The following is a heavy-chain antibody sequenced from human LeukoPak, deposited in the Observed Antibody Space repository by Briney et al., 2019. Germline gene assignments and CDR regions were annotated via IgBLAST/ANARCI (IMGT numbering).Heavy chain of an antibody. CDR3: ARQYYDILTGYQTYYYYYMDV. D-gene: IGHD3-9*01. CDR1: GYTFTGYY. V-gene: IGHV1-2*02. CDR2: INPNSGGT. J-gene: IGHJ6*03. Sequence: ALVKVSCKASGYTFTGYYMHWVRQAPGQGLEWMGWINPNSGGTNYAQKFQGRVTMTRDTSISTAYMELSRLRSDDTAVYYCARQYYDILTGYQTYYYYYMDVWGKGTTVTISS.